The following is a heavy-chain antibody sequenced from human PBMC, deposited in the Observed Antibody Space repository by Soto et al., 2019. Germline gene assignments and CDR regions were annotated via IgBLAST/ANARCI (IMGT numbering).Heavy chain of an antibody. Sequence: QVQLVQSGAEVKKPGASVKVSCKASGYTFTSYAMHWVRQAPGQRLEWMGWINAGNGNTKYSQKFQGRVTITRDTSASTAYMELSSLRSEDTAVYYCARDKMGAVARSYYYYGMDVWGQGTTVTVSS. J-gene: IGHJ6*02. V-gene: IGHV1-3*01. CDR1: GYTFTSYA. D-gene: IGHD6-19*01. CDR2: INAGNGNT. CDR3: ARDKMGAVARSYYYYGMDV.